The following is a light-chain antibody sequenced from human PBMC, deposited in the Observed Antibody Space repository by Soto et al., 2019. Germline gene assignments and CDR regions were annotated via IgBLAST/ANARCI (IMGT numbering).Light chain of an antibody. CDR3: QQSFVTPRT. J-gene: IGKJ1*01. CDR1: QNISTY. V-gene: IGKV1-39*01. CDR2: DAA. Sequence: DIQMTQSPSSLSASVGDRVTITFRASQNISTYLNWYQHKPGKAPYLLIHDAATLQTGVPSRFSGSGSGTDFTLTISRLQPEAVATYYGQQSFVTPRTFGQGTKVDIK.